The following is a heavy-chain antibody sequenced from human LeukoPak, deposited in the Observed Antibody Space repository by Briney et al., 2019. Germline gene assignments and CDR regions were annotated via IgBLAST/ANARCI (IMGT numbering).Heavy chain of an antibody. CDR2: MSPNSGDT. CDR1: GYTFTSYD. Sequence: ASVKVSCKASGYTFTSYDFNWVRQATGQRPEWMGWMSPNSGDTGYAQKFQDRVTMTRNTSISTAYMELSSLRSDDTAMYYCARPNHPDSSSWYGIDYWGQGTLVTVSS. J-gene: IGHJ4*02. V-gene: IGHV1-8*01. D-gene: IGHD6-13*01. CDR3: ARPNHPDSSSWYGIDY.